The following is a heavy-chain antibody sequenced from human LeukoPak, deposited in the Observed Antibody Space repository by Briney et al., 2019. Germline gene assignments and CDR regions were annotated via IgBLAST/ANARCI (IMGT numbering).Heavy chain of an antibody. V-gene: IGHV4-34*01. CDR3: ARGLKPYCTNGVCYTGDF. CDR2: MSPSGRT. Sequence: SETLSLTCGVYGGSLSGFYWNWIRQPPGKGLEWIGEMSPSGRTTYNPSLKSRVSMSLDTSKNQFSLKLSSVTAADTAVYYCARGLKPYCTNGVCYTGDFWGQGTLVTVSP. CDR1: GGSLSGFY. D-gene: IGHD2-8*01. J-gene: IGHJ4*02.